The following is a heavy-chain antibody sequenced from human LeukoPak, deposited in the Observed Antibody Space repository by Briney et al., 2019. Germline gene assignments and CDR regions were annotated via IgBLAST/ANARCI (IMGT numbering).Heavy chain of an antibody. D-gene: IGHD2-21*02. J-gene: IGHJ4*02. Sequence: SVKVSCKASGGTFSSYAISWVRQAPGQGLEWMGGIIPIFGTANYAQKFQGRVTITADESTSTAYMELSSLRSEDTAVYYCARDNLLLAYCGGDCYYFDYWGQGTLVTVSS. V-gene: IGHV1-69*13. CDR1: GGTFSSYA. CDR3: ARDNLLLAYCGGDCYYFDY. CDR2: IIPIFGTA.